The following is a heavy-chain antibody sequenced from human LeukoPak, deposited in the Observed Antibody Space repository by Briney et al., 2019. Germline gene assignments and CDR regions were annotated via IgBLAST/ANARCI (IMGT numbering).Heavy chain of an antibody. D-gene: IGHD6-13*01. CDR1: GGSISSGGYS. V-gene: IGHV4-30-2*01. CDR2: IYHSGST. J-gene: IGHJ2*01. Sequence: PSQTLSLTCAVSGGSISSGGYSWSWTRQPPGKGLEWIGYIYHSGSTYYNPSLKSRVTISVDRSKNQFSLKLSSVTAADTAVYYCARAGSSSWYIYWYFDLWGRGTLVTVSS. CDR3: ARAGSSSWYIYWYFDL.